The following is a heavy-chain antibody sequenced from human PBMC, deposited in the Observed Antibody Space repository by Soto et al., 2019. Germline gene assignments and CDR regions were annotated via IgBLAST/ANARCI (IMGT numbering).Heavy chain of an antibody. CDR2: ISNRGDT. J-gene: IGHJ3*02. D-gene: IGHD2-15*01. CDR1: GFIVSNTY. CDR3: AREPRYCRGGSCVITGDAYDI. Sequence: EVQLVESGGGLVQPGGSLRLSCTASGFIVSNTYVNWVRQAPGKGLEWVSVISNRGDTHYADSVRGRFSLSRDISDNTLHLQMNNLRVEDTAVYYCAREPRYCRGGSCVITGDAYDIWGQGTMVTVSS. V-gene: IGHV3-66*01.